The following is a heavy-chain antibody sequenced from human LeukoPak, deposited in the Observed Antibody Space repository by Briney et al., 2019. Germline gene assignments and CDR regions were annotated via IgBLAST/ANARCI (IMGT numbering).Heavy chain of an antibody. D-gene: IGHD3-3*01. Sequence: PGGSLRLSCAASGFSFSSYAMSWVRQVPGKGLEWVSAISGSGGTTYYADSVKGRFTISRDNAKNSLYLQMNSLRAEDTAVYYCARDEGYYDFWSGYYDNLFDYWGQGTLVTVSS. CDR3: ARDEGYYDFWSGYYDNLFDY. V-gene: IGHV3-23*01. CDR1: GFSFSSYA. CDR2: ISGSGGTT. J-gene: IGHJ4*02.